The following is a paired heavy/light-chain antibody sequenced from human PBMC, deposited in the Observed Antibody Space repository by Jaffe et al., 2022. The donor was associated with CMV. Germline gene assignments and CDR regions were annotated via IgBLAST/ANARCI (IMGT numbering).Heavy chain of an antibody. CDR1: GFTFDDYA. CDR2: ISWNSGSI. V-gene: IGHV3-9*01. D-gene: IGHD3-10*01. J-gene: IGHJ6*02. Sequence: EVQLVESGGGLVQPGRSLRLSCAASGFTFDDYAMHWVRQAPGKGLEWVSGISWNSGSIGYADSVKGRFTISRDNAKNSLYLQMNSLRAEDTALYYCAKSPDISMVRGVIIGGMDVWGQGTTVTVSS. CDR3: AKSPDISMVRGVIIGGMDV.
Light chain of an antibody. J-gene: IGKJ2*01. CDR3: MQALQYT. Sequence: DIVMTQSPLSLPVTPGEPASISCRSSQSLLHSNGYNYLDWYLQKPGKSPQLLIYLGSNRASGVPDRFSGSGSGTDFTLKISRVEAEDVGVYYCMQALQYTFGQGTKLEIK. CDR1: QSLLHSNGYNY. CDR2: LGS. V-gene: IGKV2-28*01.